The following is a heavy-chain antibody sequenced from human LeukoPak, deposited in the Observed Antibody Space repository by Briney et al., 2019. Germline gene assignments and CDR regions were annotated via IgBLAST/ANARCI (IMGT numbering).Heavy chain of an antibody. D-gene: IGHD1-26*01. CDR1: GFTFSNAW. V-gene: IGHV3-15*01. CDR3: TTGQYSGSYFDY. J-gene: IGHJ4*02. Sequence: GGSLRLSCAASGFTFSNAWMSWVRQAPGKGLKWVGRIKSKTDGGTTDYAAPVKGRFTISRDDSKNTLYLQMNSLKTEDTAVYYCTTGQYSGSYFDYWGQGTLVTVSS. CDR2: IKSKTDGGTT.